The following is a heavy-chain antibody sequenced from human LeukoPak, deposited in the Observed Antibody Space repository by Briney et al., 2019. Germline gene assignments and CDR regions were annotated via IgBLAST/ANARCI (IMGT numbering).Heavy chain of an antibody. J-gene: IGHJ3*02. CDR3: AKDTLDYGDSDAFDI. D-gene: IGHD4-17*01. CDR1: GFTFSSYA. V-gene: IGHV3-23*01. Sequence: GGSLRLSCAASGFTFSSYAMSWVRQAPGKGLEWVSAISGSGGSTYYADSVKGRFTISRDNSKNTLYLQMNSLRAEDAAVYYCAKDTLDYGDSDAFDIWGQGTMVTVSS. CDR2: ISGSGGST.